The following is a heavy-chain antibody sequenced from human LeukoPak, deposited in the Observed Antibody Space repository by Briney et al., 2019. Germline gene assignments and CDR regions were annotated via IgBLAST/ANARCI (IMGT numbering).Heavy chain of an antibody. CDR3: ARAPGGYVWGSYRYAPFDY. CDR1: GGSFSGCY. CDR2: INHSGST. V-gene: IGHV4-34*01. Sequence: KPSETLSLTCAVYGGSFSGCYWSWIRQPPGKGLEWIGEINHSGSTNYNPSLKSRVTISVDTSKNQFSLKLSSVTAADTAVYYCARAPGGYVWGSYRYAPFDYWGQGTLVTVSS. D-gene: IGHD3-16*02. J-gene: IGHJ4*02.